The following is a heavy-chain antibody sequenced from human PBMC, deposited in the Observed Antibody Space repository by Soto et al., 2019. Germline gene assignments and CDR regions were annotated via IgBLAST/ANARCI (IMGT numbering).Heavy chain of an antibody. Sequence: EVQLVESGGGLVQPGGSLRLSCAASGFTFSSYDMHWVRQATGKGLEWVSAIGTAGDTYYPGSVKGRFTISRENAKNSLYLQMNSLRAGDTAVYYCARSITGTQDFDYWGQGTLVTVSS. CDR1: GFTFSSYD. V-gene: IGHV3-13*01. D-gene: IGHD1-20*01. J-gene: IGHJ4*02. CDR2: IGTAGDT. CDR3: ARSITGTQDFDY.